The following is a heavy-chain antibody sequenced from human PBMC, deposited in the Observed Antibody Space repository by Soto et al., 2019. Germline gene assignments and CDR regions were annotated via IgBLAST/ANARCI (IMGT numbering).Heavy chain of an antibody. D-gene: IGHD5-12*01. CDR3: VGFGCGYDRGWGGDYYYGMDV. Sequence: GGSLRLSCAASGFTVSSNYMSWVRQAPGKGLEWVSVIYSGGSTYYADSVKGRFTISRHNSKNTLYLQMNSMRAEDTAVYYCVGFGCGYDRGWGGDYYYGMDVWGQGTTVTVSS. V-gene: IGHV3-53*04. CDR1: GFTVSSNY. J-gene: IGHJ6*02. CDR2: IYSGGST.